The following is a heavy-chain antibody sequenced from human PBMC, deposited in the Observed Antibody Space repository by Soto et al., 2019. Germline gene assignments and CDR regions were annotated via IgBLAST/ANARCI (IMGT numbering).Heavy chain of an antibody. CDR1: GFTFSGSA. CDR3: TPTDDFWSGYYSGYYYYGMDV. V-gene: IGHV3-73*01. CDR2: IRSKANSYAT. D-gene: IGHD3-3*01. J-gene: IGHJ6*02. Sequence: PGGSLRLSCAASGFTFSGSAMHWVRQASGKGLEWVGRIRSKANSYATAYAASVKGRFTISRDDSKNTAYLQMNSLKTEDTAVCYCTPTDDFWSGYYSGYYYYGMDVWGQGTTVTVSS.